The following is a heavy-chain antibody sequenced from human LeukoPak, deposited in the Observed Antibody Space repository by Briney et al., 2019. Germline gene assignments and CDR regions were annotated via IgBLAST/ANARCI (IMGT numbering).Heavy chain of an antibody. CDR3: ARGGGNFDY. D-gene: IGHD2-15*01. CDR1: GGSISSSTYY. V-gene: IGHV4-39*01. CDR2: MYYSGYT. Sequence: SETLSLTCTVSGGSISSSTYYWGWIRQPPGKGLEWIGSMYYSGYTYYNPSLKSRVTISVDTSKNQFSLKLSSVTAADTAVYYCARGGGNFDYWGQGTLVTVSS. J-gene: IGHJ4*02.